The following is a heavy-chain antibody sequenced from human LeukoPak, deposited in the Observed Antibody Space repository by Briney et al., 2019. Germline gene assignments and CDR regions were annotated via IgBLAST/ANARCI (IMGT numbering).Heavy chain of an antibody. CDR1: GFTFSSYA. V-gene: IGHV3-23*01. D-gene: IGHD3-22*01. CDR3: AKPPDSSGYYGFYFDY. Sequence: GGSLRLSCAASGFTFSSYAMSWVRQAPGKGLEWVSAISGSGDSTYYADSVKGRFTISRDNSKNTLYLQINSLRAEDTAVYYCAKPPDSSGYYGFYFDYWGQGTLVTVSS. J-gene: IGHJ4*02. CDR2: ISGSGDST.